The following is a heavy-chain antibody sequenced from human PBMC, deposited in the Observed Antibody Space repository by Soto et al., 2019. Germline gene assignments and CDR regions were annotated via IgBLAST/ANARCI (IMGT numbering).Heavy chain of an antibody. V-gene: IGHV1-69*18. D-gene: IGHD6-6*01. CDR1: GGSFSNSA. Sequence: QVQLVQSGSEVRRPGSSVKVSRKASGGSFSNSAIAWVRQAPGQGLEWLGMIIPIFTTTNYAQKFKDRLTITADGSTSTAYMELSGLKSEDTAVYFCARPSGLLGQFSALVDYWGQGTLVTVSS. CDR2: IIPIFTTT. J-gene: IGHJ4*02. CDR3: ARPSGLLGQFSALVDY.